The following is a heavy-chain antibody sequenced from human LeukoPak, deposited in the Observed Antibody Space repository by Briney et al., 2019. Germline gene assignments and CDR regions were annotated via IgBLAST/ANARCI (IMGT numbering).Heavy chain of an antibody. CDR3: AKVGDYYYDSSGSLDFDY. D-gene: IGHD3-22*01. V-gene: IGHV3-23*01. Sequence: GGSLRLSCAASGFTFSSYAMSWVRQAPGKGLEWVSAISGSGGSTYYADSVKGRFTISRDNSKHTLYLQMNSLRAEDTAVYYCAKVGDYYYDSSGSLDFDYWGQGTLVTVSS. J-gene: IGHJ4*02. CDR2: ISGSGGST. CDR1: GFTFSSYA.